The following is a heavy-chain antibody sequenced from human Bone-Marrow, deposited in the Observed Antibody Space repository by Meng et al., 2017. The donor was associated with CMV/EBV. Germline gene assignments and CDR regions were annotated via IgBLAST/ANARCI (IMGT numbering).Heavy chain of an antibody. CDR1: GFTFSSYG. V-gene: IGHV3-33*06. D-gene: IGHD1-7*01. CDR2: IWYDGSNK. Sequence: GKSLKISCAASGFTFSSYGMHWVRQAPGKGLEWVAVIWYDGSNKYYADSVKGRFTISRDNSKNTLYLQMNSLRAEDTAVYYCAKDLNWNYPYYYYGMDVWGQGTTVTVSS. J-gene: IGHJ6*02. CDR3: AKDLNWNYPYYYYGMDV.